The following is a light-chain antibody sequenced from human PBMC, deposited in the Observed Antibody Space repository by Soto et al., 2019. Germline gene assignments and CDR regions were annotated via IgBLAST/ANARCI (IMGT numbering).Light chain of an antibody. CDR3: FSYAGTYTYV. CDR1: SSDVGAYDY. Sequence: QSALTQPRSVSGSPGQSVTISCAGTSSDVGAYDYVSWYQHHAGKAPKLMISDVSQRPSGVPDRFSGSKSGNTASLTISGLQPEDEADYYCFSYAGTYTYVFGTGTKVTVL. V-gene: IGLV2-11*01. J-gene: IGLJ1*01. CDR2: DVS.